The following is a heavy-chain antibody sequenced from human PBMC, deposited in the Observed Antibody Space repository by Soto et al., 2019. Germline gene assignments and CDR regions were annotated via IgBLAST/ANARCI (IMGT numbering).Heavy chain of an antibody. CDR1: GFTFSNAW. CDR3: TKCSARLRNYWYFDL. Sequence: EVQLVESGGGLGKPGGALRLACAASGFTFSNAWMSWVRQAPGKGLEWVGRIKSKTDGGTKDYAAPVKGRFTISRDDSKNTLDLQMNRLKTEDTAVYYCTKCSARLRNYWYFDLWGRGTLVTVSS. V-gene: IGHV3-15*01. D-gene: IGHD2-15*01. CDR2: IKSKTDGGTK. J-gene: IGHJ2*01.